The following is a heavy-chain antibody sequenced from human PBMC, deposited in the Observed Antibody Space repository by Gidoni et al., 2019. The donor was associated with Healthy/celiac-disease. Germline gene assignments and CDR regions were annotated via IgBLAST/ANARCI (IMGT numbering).Heavy chain of an antibody. J-gene: IGHJ4*02. D-gene: IGHD3-3*01. CDR1: GFTFSSYA. Sequence: EVQLLESGGGLVQPGGSLRLSCAASGFTFSSYAMSWVRQAPGKGLEWVSAISGSGGSTYYADSVKGRFTISRDNSKNTLYLQMNSLRAEDTAVYYCAKLSITIFGVVTYFDYWGQGTLVTVSS. CDR2: ISGSGGST. V-gene: IGHV3-23*01. CDR3: AKLSITIFGVVTYFDY.